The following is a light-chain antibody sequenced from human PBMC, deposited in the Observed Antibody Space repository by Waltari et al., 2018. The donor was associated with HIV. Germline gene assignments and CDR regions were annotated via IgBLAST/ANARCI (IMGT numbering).Light chain of an antibody. Sequence: QSVLAQPPSASGTPGQRVTISCSGSTSNIGGNTVSWYQQLPGTAPKLLIYSNNGRPSGVPDLLSGSTSGTSASRVISGLQSEDEADYYCAAWDDSLKGGAFGTGTKVTVL. CDR2: SNN. CDR1: TSNIGGNT. J-gene: IGLJ1*01. CDR3: AAWDDSLKGGA. V-gene: IGLV1-44*01.